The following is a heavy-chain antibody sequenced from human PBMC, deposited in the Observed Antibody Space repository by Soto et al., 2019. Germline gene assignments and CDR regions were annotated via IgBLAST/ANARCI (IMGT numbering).Heavy chain of an antibody. D-gene: IGHD6-13*01. CDR1: GGSTSTYY. J-gene: IGHJ4*02. V-gene: IGHV4-59*01. CDR3: ARYAGSSWFDY. Sequence: SETLSLTCTVSGGSTSTYYWSWIRQPPGKGLEWIGYIIYSGRTNYNSSLKSRVTMSLDTSKNQFSLKLRSVTAADTALFYCARYAGSSWFDYWGQGTLVTVSS. CDR2: IIYSGRT.